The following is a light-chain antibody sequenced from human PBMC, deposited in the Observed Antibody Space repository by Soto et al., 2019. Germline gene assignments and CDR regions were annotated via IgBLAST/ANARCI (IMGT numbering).Light chain of an antibody. CDR1: QGISSY. CDR3: QQYYSYPPGLT. Sequence: AIRMTQSPSSLSASTGDRVTITCRASQGISSYLAWYQQKPGKAPKLLIYAASTLQSVVPSRFSGSGSGTDFTLTISCLQSEDFATYYCQQYYSYPPGLTFGGGTKVEIK. J-gene: IGKJ4*01. CDR2: AAS. V-gene: IGKV1-8*01.